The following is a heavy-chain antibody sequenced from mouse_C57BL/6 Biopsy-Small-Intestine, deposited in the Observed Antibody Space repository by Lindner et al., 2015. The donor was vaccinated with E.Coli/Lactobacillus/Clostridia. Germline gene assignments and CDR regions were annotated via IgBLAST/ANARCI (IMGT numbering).Heavy chain of an antibody. V-gene: IGHV1-34*02. CDR2: IYPNNGGT. Sequence: VQLQESGPELVKPGASVKISCKASGYTFTDYNMDWVKQSHGKSLEWIGYIYPNNGGTGYNQKFKSKATLTVDKSSSTAYMELHSLTSEDSAVYYCARSRHGTLDYWGQGTTLTVSS. CDR1: GYTFTDYN. CDR3: ARSRHGTLDY. J-gene: IGHJ2*01. D-gene: IGHD2-1*01.